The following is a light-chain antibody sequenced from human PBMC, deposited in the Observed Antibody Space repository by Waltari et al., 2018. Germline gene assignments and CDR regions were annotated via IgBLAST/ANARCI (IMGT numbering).Light chain of an antibody. Sequence: EIVLTQYPGTLSLSPGERATLSCRASQKIGRYLVWYQQKPGQAPRLLIYEASRRATGIPDRFSGSGSGTDFSLTISRLEPEDFAVYYCQNHERLPATFGQGTKVEIK. CDR3: QNHERLPAT. J-gene: IGKJ1*01. CDR2: EAS. V-gene: IGKV3-20*01. CDR1: QKIGRY.